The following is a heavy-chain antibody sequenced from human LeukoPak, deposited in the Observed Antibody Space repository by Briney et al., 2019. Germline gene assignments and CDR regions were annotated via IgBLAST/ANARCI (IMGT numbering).Heavy chain of an antibody. J-gene: IGHJ5*02. CDR1: GFTFSSYG. Sequence: PGGSLRLSCAASGFTFSSYGVHWVRQAPGKGLEWVAVIWYDGSNKYYADSVKGRFTISRDNSKNTLYLQMNSLRAEDTAVYYCARGRIAAAGTWFDPWGQGTLVTVSS. CDR2: IWYDGSNK. V-gene: IGHV3-33*01. CDR3: ARGRIAAAGTWFDP. D-gene: IGHD6-13*01.